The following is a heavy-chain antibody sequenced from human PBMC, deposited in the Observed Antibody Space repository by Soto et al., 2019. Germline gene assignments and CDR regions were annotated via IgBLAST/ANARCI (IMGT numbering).Heavy chain of an antibody. CDR3: YKRLNGYNYGS. Sequence: EVQLVESGGGLVLPGGSLRLSCAASGFTFSSYWMHWVRQTPGKGLVWVSRINSDGSSTSYADSVKGRFTISRDNAKNTQYQQMITLRAEDTAVYYCYKRLNGYNYGSWGQGTLVTVS. V-gene: IGHV3-74*01. J-gene: IGHJ5*02. D-gene: IGHD5-18*01. CDR2: INSDGSST. CDR1: GFTFSSYW.